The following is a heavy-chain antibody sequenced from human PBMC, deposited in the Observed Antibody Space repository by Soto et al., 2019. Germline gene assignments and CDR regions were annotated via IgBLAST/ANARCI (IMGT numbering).Heavy chain of an antibody. Sequence: GSLRLSCAASGVTFSSYAMHWVRQAPGKGLEWVAVISYDGSNKYYADSVKGRFTISRDNSKNTLYLQMNSLRAEDTAVYYCASLSGSSAPFDSWGQGTLVTVSS. CDR3: ASLSGSSAPFDS. D-gene: IGHD1-26*01. V-gene: IGHV3-30-3*01. CDR2: ISYDGSNK. CDR1: GVTFSSYA. J-gene: IGHJ4*02.